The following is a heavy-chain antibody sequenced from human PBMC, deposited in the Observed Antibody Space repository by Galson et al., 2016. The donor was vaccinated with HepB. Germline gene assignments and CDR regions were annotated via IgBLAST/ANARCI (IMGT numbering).Heavy chain of an antibody. CDR2: IYSSGST. CDR1: GGSISDYY. V-gene: IGHV4-59*01. D-gene: IGHD3-10*01. J-gene: IGHJ4*02. CDR3: ARTRRWFGVVDY. Sequence: LSLTCSVSGGSISDYYWSWIRQPPGKGLEWIGYIYSSGSTNYNPSLKSRVTISVDTSNNQVSLKLSSVTAADTAMYYCARTRRWFGVVDYWGQGTLVTVSS.